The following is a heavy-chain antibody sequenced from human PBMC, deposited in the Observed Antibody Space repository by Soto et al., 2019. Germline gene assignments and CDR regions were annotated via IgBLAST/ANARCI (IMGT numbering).Heavy chain of an antibody. CDR3: AKSLGTSFQWLVLEDAFDI. Sequence: GGSLRLSCAASGFTFSSYAMSWVRQAPGKGLEWVSAISGSGGSTYYADSVKGRFTISRDNSKNTLYLQMNSLRAEDTAVYYCAKSLGTSFQWLVLEDAFDIWGQGTMVTVSS. V-gene: IGHV3-23*01. CDR1: GFTFSSYA. D-gene: IGHD6-19*01. J-gene: IGHJ3*02. CDR2: ISGSGGST.